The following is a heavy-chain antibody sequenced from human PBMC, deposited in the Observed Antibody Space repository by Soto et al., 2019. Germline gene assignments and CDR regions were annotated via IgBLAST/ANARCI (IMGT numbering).Heavy chain of an antibody. CDR1: GGSISSYY. CDR2: IYYSGST. CDR3: ARAGLRFLEWNYFDY. Sequence: QVQLQESGPGLVKPSETLSLTCTVSGGSISSYYWSWIRQPPGKGLEWIGYIYYSGSTNYNPSLKSQSTRSVDTSKNQFSLKLSSVTAADTSVYYCARAGLRFLEWNYFDYWGQGTLVTVSS. D-gene: IGHD3-3*01. J-gene: IGHJ4*02. V-gene: IGHV4-59*01.